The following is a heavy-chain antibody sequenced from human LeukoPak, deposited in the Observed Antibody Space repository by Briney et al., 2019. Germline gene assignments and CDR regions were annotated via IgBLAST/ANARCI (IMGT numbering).Heavy chain of an antibody. CDR3: ARYIAVAGGTIGIDY. D-gene: IGHD6-19*01. J-gene: IGHJ4*02. CDR2: IYPGDSDT. CDR1: GYSFTSYW. Sequence: GESLKISCKGSGYSFTSYWIGWVRQMPGKGLEWMGIIYPGDSDTRYSPSFQGQVTISADKSISTAYLQWSSLKASDTAMYYCARYIAVAGGTIGIDYWGRGTLVTVSS. V-gene: IGHV5-51*01.